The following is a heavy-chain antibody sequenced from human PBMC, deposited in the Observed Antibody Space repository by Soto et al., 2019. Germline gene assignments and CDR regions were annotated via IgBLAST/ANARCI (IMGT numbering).Heavy chain of an antibody. D-gene: IGHD3-22*01. CDR1: GFTFSSYG. J-gene: IGHJ6*02. Sequence: GGSLRLSCAASGFTFSSYGMHWVRQAPGKGLEWVAVISYDGSNKYYADSVKGRFTISRDNSKNTLYLQMNSLRAEDTAVYYCAKDRRYYDSSGYYYGYYYGMDVWGQGTTGTVSS. CDR2: ISYDGSNK. V-gene: IGHV3-30*18. CDR3: AKDRRYYDSSGYYYGYYYGMDV.